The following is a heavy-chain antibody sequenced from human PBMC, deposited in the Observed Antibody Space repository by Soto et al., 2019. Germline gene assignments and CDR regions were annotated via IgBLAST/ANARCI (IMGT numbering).Heavy chain of an antibody. CDR3: ARGGATIFGVIDS. Sequence: GASVKVSCKASGYSFFSYYIHWVRQAPGQGLEWMGRFLASGGNTDYAQRFRGRASMTRDTSTTNTVSLELTSLTSDDTAVYYCARGGATIFGVIDSWGQGTRVTVSS. V-gene: IGHV1-46*01. CDR2: FLASGGNT. J-gene: IGHJ4*02. CDR1: GYSFFSYY. D-gene: IGHD3-3*02.